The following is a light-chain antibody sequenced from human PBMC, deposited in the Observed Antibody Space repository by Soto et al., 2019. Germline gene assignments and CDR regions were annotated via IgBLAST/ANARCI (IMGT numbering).Light chain of an antibody. CDR3: QNYNGY. Sequence: DMPMTQSPTTLSASVGDRVTITCRASQNIRSWLAWYQQKPGKAPKVLIYDASTLESGVPSRFSGSGFGTEFNLNISSLQPDDFAPYYCQNYNGYFGQGTKLEIK. CDR1: QNIRSW. CDR2: DAS. J-gene: IGKJ2*01. V-gene: IGKV1-5*01.